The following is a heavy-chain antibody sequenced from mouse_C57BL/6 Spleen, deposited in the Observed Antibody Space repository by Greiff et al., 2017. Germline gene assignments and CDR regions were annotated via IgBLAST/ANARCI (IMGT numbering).Heavy chain of an antibody. V-gene: IGHV1-50*01. CDR2: IDPSDSYT. J-gene: IGHJ2*01. D-gene: IGHD1-1*01. CDR3: ARTTVVARSDY. CDR1: GYTFTSYW. Sequence: QVQLQQPGAELVKPGASVKLSCKASGYTFTSYWMQWVKQRPGQGLEWIGEIDPSDSYTNYNQKLQGKATLTVDTSSSTAYMQLSSLTSEDSAVYYCARTTVVARSDYWGQGTTRPVSS.